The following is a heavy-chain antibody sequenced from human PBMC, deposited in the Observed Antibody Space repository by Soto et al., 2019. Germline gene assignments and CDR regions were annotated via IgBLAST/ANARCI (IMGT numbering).Heavy chain of an antibody. CDR3: ARARATVTKRNGMDV. CDR1: GFTFSDSW. V-gene: IGHV3-74*01. CDR2: INSDESST. D-gene: IGHD4-17*01. Sequence: EVQLVESGGGLVQPGGSLRLSCAAAGFTFSDSWMHWVRQAPGKGLEWVSRINSDESSTSYADSVKGRFTISRDNAKNTLYLQMNRLRAEDTAVYYCARARATVTKRNGMDVWGQGTTVTVSS. J-gene: IGHJ6*02.